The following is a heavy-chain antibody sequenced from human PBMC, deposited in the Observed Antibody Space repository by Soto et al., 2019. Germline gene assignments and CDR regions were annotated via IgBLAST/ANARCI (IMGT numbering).Heavy chain of an antibody. CDR3: ASAPRLSY. CDR1: GFTVSSNY. V-gene: IGHV3-53*04. Sequence: SLRLSCAASGFTVSSNYMSWVRQAPGKGLEWVSVIYSGGSTYYADSVKGRFTISRHNSKNTLYLQMSSLRSEDTAVYYCASAPRLSYWGQGTLVTVSS. J-gene: IGHJ4*02. CDR2: IYSGGST.